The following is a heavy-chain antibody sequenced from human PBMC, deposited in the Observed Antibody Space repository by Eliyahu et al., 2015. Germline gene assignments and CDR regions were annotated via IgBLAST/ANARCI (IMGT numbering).Heavy chain of an antibody. D-gene: IGHD3-10*01. J-gene: IGHJ4*02. CDR1: GXTFSXYA. V-gene: IGHV3-23*01. CDR2: IXGXGGST. CDR3: AKGVVRGVTNFDY. Sequence: EVQLLESGGGLVQPGGSLXLSCAASGXTFSXYAXGWVRQAPGKGXEGVSAIXGXGGSTXYADSVKGRFTISRDNSKNTLYLQMNSLRAEDTAVYYCAKGVVRGVTNFDYWGQGTLVTVSS.